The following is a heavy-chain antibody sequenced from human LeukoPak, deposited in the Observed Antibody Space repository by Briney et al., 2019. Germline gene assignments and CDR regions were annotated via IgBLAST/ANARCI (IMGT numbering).Heavy chain of an antibody. Sequence: SVKVSCKASGYTFTYYYMNWVRQAPGQGLEWMGIINPSGSSTSYAQKFQGRVTMTRDTSTSTVYMELSSLRSEDTAVYYCARKAGGSYRLDYWGQGTLVTVS. CDR1: GYTFTYYY. D-gene: IGHD1-26*01. V-gene: IGHV1-46*01. CDR2: INPSGSST. CDR3: ARKAGGSYRLDY. J-gene: IGHJ4*02.